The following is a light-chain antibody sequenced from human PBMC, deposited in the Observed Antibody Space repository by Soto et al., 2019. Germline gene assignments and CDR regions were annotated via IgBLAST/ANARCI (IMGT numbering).Light chain of an antibody. CDR3: QQYGDSPLT. J-gene: IGKJ3*01. CDR2: AAS. V-gene: IGKV3-20*01. Sequence: EILLTQSPSTLSLSPGERVTLSCRASQSVTANSLAWYQQKPRQAPRLLIYAASTRAAAAPDRFTGSGSGTDFALTISRLEPEDFGVYYCQQYGDSPLTSGPGTKVDIK. CDR1: QSVTANS.